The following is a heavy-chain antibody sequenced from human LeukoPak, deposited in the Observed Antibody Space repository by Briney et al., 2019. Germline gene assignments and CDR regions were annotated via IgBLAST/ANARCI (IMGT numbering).Heavy chain of an antibody. CDR3: ATWGYYDSSGYYCFDY. D-gene: IGHD3-22*01. Sequence: ASVKVSCKVSGYTLTELSMHWVRQAPGKGLEWMGGFDPEDGETIYAQKFQGRVTMTEDTSTDTAYMELSSLRSEDTAVYYCATWGYYDSSGYYCFDYWGQGTLVTVSS. J-gene: IGHJ4*02. CDR2: FDPEDGET. V-gene: IGHV1-24*01. CDR1: GYTLTELS.